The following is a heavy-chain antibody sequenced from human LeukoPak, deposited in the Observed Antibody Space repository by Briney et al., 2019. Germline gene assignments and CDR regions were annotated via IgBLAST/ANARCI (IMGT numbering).Heavy chain of an antibody. CDR2: INPSGGST. D-gene: IGHD4-23*01. CDR3: ARARGYGGNYYFDY. CDR1: GYTFTTYA. V-gene: IGHV1-46*01. J-gene: IGHJ4*02. Sequence: ALVKVSCKASGYTFTTYALNWVRQAPGQGLEWMGWINPSGGSTSYAQKFQGRVTMTRDTSTSTVYMELSSLRSEDTAVYYCARARGYGGNYYFDYWGQGTLVTVFS.